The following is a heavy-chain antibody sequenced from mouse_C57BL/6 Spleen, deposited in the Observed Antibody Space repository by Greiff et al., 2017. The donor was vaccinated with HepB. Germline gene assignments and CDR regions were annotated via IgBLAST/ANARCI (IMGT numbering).Heavy chain of an antibody. V-gene: IGHV1-50*01. CDR2: IDPSDSYT. Sequence: VKQSCKASGYTFTSYWMQWVKQRPGQGLEWIGEIDPSDSYTNYNQKFKGKATLTVDTSSSTAYMQLSSLTSEDSAVYYCASINDYDEGYFDVWGTGTTVTVSS. D-gene: IGHD2-4*01. J-gene: IGHJ1*03. CDR1: GYTFTSYW. CDR3: ASINDYDEGYFDV.